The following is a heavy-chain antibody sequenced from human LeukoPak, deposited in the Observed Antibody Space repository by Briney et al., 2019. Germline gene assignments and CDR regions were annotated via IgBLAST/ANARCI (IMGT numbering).Heavy chain of an antibody. J-gene: IGHJ4*02. Sequence: SETLSLTCTVPGGSINRYYWTWIRQPPGKGLEWIGYIYYSGSTNYKPSLKNRVTISVDTSKNQFSLKLSSVTAADTAVYYCARVSSSSWFAPFGYWGQGTLVTVSS. CDR2: IYYSGST. V-gene: IGHV4-59*01. CDR3: ARVSSSSWFAPFGY. D-gene: IGHD6-13*01. CDR1: GGSINRYY.